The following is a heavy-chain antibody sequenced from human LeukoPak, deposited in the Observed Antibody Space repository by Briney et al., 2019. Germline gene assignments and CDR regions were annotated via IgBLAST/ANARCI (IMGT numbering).Heavy chain of an antibody. V-gene: IGHV3-30*02. Sequence: PGGSLRLSCAASGFTFSSYGMHWVRQAPGKGLEWVAFIRYDGSNKYYADSVKGRFTISRDNSKNTLYLQMYSLRAEDTAVYYCANLNLGYCSSTSCSGPPWADYWGQGTLVTVSS. CDR1: GFTFSSYG. D-gene: IGHD2-2*01. CDR2: IRYDGSNK. CDR3: ANLNLGYCSSTSCSGPPWADY. J-gene: IGHJ4*02.